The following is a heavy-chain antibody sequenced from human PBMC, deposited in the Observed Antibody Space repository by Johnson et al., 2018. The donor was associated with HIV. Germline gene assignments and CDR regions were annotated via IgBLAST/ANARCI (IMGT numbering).Heavy chain of an antibody. CDR2: ISFAGINE. CDR1: GFTVSSNY. V-gene: IGHV3-53*02. Sequence: EQLVETGGGLIQPGGSLRLSCAASGFTVSSNYMSWVRQAPGKGLEWVAGISFAGINEYYVDSVKGRFTISRDNSKNTLYLQMNSLRAEDTAVYYCARDPAHCGGDCYPSDAFDIWGQGTMVTVSS. J-gene: IGHJ3*02. CDR3: ARDPAHCGGDCYPSDAFDI. D-gene: IGHD2-21*02.